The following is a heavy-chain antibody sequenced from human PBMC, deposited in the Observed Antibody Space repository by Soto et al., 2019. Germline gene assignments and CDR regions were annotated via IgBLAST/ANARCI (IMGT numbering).Heavy chain of an antibody. CDR1: GGSISSGGYY. CDR3: ARGLPYPSTMVRGVNYNWFDP. Sequence: QVQLQESGPGLVKPSQTLSLTCTVSGGSISSGGYYWSWIRQHPGKGMEWIGYIYYSGSTYYNPSLKCRVTIAVDTSKNQCSLKLSSVTAADRAVYYCARGLPYPSTMVRGVNYNWFDPWGQGTLVTVSS. J-gene: IGHJ5*02. CDR2: IYYSGST. D-gene: IGHD3-10*01. V-gene: IGHV4-31*03.